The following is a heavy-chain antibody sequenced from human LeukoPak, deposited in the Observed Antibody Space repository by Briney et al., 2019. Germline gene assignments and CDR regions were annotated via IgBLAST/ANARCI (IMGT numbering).Heavy chain of an antibody. CDR3: AKWKYSNSGTDDY. D-gene: IGHD6-6*01. CDR1: GSTFSSYA. CDR2: ISGSGDNT. Sequence: GGSLRLSCAASGSTFSSYAMSWVRQVPGKGLEWVSVISGSGDNTYYADSVKGRFTISRDNSKNMLYLQMNSLRAEDTAVYYCAKWKYSNSGTDDYWGQGTLVTVSS. J-gene: IGHJ4*02. V-gene: IGHV3-23*01.